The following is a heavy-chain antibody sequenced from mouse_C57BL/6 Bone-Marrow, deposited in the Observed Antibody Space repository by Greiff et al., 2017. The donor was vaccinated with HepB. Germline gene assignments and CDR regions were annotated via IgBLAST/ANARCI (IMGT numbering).Heavy chain of an antibody. V-gene: IGHV1-5*01. CDR3: TTITTVAHWYFDV. CDR2: IYPGNSDT. CDR1: GYTFTSYW. D-gene: IGHD1-1*01. Sequence: EVQLQESGTVLARPGASVKMSCKTSGYTFTSYWMHWVKQRPGQGLEWIGAIYPGNSDTSYNQKFKGKAKLTAVTSASTAYMELSSLTNEDSAVYYCTTITTVAHWYFDVWGTGTTVTVSS. J-gene: IGHJ1*03.